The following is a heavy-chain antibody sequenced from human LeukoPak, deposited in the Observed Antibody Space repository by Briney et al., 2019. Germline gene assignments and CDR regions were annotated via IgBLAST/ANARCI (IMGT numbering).Heavy chain of an antibody. D-gene: IGHD6-19*01. J-gene: IGHJ4*02. CDR3: ARRRIGTDSSGWYPSGEYYFDY. Sequence: SETLFLTCTGSGGSLSSDYWSRIRQPPGKGLERVGYICYTGSNNYNPSLKSRVTISMGTSKKQCSLKLSSVTAADTAVYYCARRRIGTDSSGWYPSGEYYFDYWGQGILVTVSS. V-gene: IGHV4-59*01. CDR2: ICYTGSN. CDR1: GGSLSSDY.